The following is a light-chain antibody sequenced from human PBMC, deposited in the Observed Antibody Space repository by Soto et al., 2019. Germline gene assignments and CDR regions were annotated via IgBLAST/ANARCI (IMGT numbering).Light chain of an antibody. CDR3: SSYRSSITPVV. J-gene: IGLJ2*01. Sequence: QSALTQPASVSESPGQSITISCTGTSSDVGGYNYVSWYQQHPGKAPKLMIYDVSNRPSGVSNRFSGSKSGNTASLTISGLQAEDEADYHCSSYRSSITPVVFGGGTKLTVL. CDR1: SSDVGGYNY. V-gene: IGLV2-14*03. CDR2: DVS.